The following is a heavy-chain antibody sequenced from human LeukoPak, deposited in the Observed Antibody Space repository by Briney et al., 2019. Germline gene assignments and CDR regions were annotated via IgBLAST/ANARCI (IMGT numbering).Heavy chain of an antibody. D-gene: IGHD6-19*01. CDR3: ARADRDSDWYIDDC. CDR2: IDTTSEYI. Sequence: GGSERLSCAASGFSFSSYNMNWIRHSPTKGLEWVASIDTTSEYIFYTDSLKGRFTISRDNAKNSLYLQMNNLRVEDTAVYYCARADRDSDWYIDDCWGQGTLVTVSS. J-gene: IGHJ4*02. V-gene: IGHV3-21*06. CDR1: GFSFSSYN.